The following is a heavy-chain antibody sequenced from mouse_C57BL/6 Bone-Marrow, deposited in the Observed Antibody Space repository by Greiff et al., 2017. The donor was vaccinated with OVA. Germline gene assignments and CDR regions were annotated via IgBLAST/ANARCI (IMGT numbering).Heavy chain of an antibody. CDR3: ARVTDYYGSSSYYFDY. CDR2: INPNNGGT. CDR1: GYTFTDYN. V-gene: IGHV1-18*01. J-gene: IGHJ2*01. D-gene: IGHD1-1*01. Sequence: EVQLQQSGPELVKPGASVKIPCKASGYTFTDYNMDWVKQSHGKSLEWIGDINPNNGGTIYNQKFKGKATLTVDKSSSTAYMELRSLTSEDTAVYYCARVTDYYGSSSYYFDYWGQGTTLTVSS.